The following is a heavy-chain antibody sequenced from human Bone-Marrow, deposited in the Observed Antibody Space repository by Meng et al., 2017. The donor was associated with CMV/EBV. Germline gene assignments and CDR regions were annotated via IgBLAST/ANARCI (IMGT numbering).Heavy chain of an antibody. J-gene: IGHJ4*02. Sequence: SETLSLTCAVYGGSFSGYYWSWIRQPPGKGLEWIGEINYSGSTNYNPSLKSRVTISVDTSKNQFSLKLSSVTAADTAVYYCARGGYQLLFPLYFDYWGQGTLVTVSS. CDR3: ARGGYQLLFPLYFDY. CDR1: GGSFSGYY. CDR2: INYSGST. V-gene: IGHV4-34*01. D-gene: IGHD2-2*01.